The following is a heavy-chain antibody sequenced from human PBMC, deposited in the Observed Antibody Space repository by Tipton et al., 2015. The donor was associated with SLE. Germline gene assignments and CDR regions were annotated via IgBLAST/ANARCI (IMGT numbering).Heavy chain of an antibody. CDR1: GGSISSSSYY. CDR2: IYYRGST. CDR3: ARVNSGWHGHDAFDI. Sequence: TLSLTCTVSGGSISSSSYYWGWIRQPPGKGLEWIGNIYYRGSTYYNPSLKSRVTISVDTSKNQFSLKLSSVTAADTAVYYCARVNSGWHGHDAFDIWGQGTMVTVSS. J-gene: IGHJ3*02. D-gene: IGHD6-19*01. V-gene: IGHV4-39*07.